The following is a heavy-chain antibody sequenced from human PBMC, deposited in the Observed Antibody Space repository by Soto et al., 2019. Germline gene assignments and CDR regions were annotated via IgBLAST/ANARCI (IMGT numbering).Heavy chain of an antibody. Sequence: QVQLQQWGAGLLKPSETLSLTCAVYGGSLSGYYWSWIRQPPGKGLEWIGEINHSGSTNYSPSLKSRVTILVDTPKNQFSLQLSSVTAADTAMYYCARGDFAWEPSTDYWGQGTLVTVSS. CDR2: INHSGST. V-gene: IGHV4-34*01. CDR3: ARGDFAWEPSTDY. CDR1: GGSLSGYY. D-gene: IGHD3-3*01. J-gene: IGHJ4*02.